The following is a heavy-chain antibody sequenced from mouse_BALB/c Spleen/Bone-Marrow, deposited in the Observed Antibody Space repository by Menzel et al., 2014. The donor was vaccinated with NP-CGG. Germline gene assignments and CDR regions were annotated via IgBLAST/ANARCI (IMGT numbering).Heavy chain of an antibody. CDR2: INPSDGRT. Sequence: QVQLKQSGAELVRPGAPVKLSCKASGYTFTTYWMHWVKQRPGQGLEWIGEINPSDGRTNYSEKFKSKATLTVDKSSNTAYMQLSSLTSKDSAVYYCARRDSSGYLFDYWGQGTTLTVSS. V-gene: IGHV1S81*02. CDR1: GYTFTTYW. D-gene: IGHD3-2*01. CDR3: ARRDSSGYLFDY. J-gene: IGHJ2*01.